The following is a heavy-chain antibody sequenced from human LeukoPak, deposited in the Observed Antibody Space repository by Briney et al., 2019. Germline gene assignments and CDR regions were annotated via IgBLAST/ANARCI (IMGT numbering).Heavy chain of an antibody. V-gene: IGHV3-23*01. CDR2: ISGSGGST. Sequence: GGSLRLSCAASGFTFSSYAMSWVRQAPGKGLEWVSAISGSGGSTYYADSMKARFTISRDNSKNTLYLQMNSLRAEDTAIYYCAKPSTSWSTALDAFNIWGQGTMVTVSS. D-gene: IGHD2-2*02. CDR1: GFTFSSYA. J-gene: IGHJ3*02. CDR3: AKPSTSWSTALDAFNI.